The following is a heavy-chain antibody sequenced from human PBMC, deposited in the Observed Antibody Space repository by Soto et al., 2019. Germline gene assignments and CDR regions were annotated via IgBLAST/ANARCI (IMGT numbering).Heavy chain of an antibody. D-gene: IGHD3-16*01. CDR2: MSYDGSNE. CDR1: GFTFSHYA. Sequence: QVQLVESGGGVVQPGRSLRLSCAASGFTFSHYAMHWVRQAPGKGLEWVAFMSYDGSNEYYADSVKGRFTISRDNSKNTLYLHMDSLIAEDPAVSYCAIDGGHNFAYWGQGTLVTVSS. J-gene: IGHJ4*02. V-gene: IGHV3-30*03. CDR3: AIDGGHNFAY.